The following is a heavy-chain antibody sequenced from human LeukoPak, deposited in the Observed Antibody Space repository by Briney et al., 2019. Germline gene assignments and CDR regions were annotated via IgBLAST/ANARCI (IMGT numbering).Heavy chain of an antibody. CDR2: IYHSGST. J-gene: IGHJ5*02. V-gene: IGHV4-30-2*01. D-gene: IGHD2/OR15-2a*01. Sequence: SETLSLTCAVSGGFISSGGYSWSWIRQPPGKGLEWIGYIYHSGSTYYNPSLKSRVTISVDRSKNQFSLKLSSVTAADTAVYYCARSVLLRFDPWGQGTLVTVSS. CDR3: ARSVLLRFDP. CDR1: GGFISSGGYS.